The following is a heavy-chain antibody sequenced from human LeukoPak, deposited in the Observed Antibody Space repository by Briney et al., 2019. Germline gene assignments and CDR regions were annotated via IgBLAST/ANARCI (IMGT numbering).Heavy chain of an antibody. D-gene: IGHD6-19*01. J-gene: IGHJ1*01. Sequence: SETLSLTCTVSGGSMSTYYWIWIRQPAGKGLEWIGRIYSSGSTNYNPSLESRVTMSIDTSKNEFSLKLSSVTAADTAVYYCARDFGSASSWRGFQHWGQGTLVTVSS. CDR2: IYSSGST. V-gene: IGHV4-4*07. CDR1: GGSMSTYY. CDR3: ARDFGSASSWRGFQH.